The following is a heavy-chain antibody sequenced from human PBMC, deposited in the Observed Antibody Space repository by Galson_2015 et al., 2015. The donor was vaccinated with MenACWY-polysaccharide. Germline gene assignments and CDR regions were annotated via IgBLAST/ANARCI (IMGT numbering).Heavy chain of an antibody. V-gene: IGHV3-21*01. J-gene: IGHJ6*02. D-gene: IGHD6-13*01. CDR1: GFTFSSYA. Sequence: SLRLSCAASGFTFSSYAMSWVRQAPGKGLEWVSYISSSSSYIYYADSVKGRFTISRDNAKNSLYLQMNSLRAEDTAVYYCARGLTTYSSSWYVWGQGTTVTVSS. CDR3: ARGLTTYSSSWYV. CDR2: ISSSSSYI.